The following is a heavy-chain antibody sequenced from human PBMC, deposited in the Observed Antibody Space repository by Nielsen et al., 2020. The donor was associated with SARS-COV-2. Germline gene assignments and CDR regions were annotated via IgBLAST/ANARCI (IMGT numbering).Heavy chain of an antibody. V-gene: IGHV3-23*01. J-gene: IGHJ4*02. D-gene: IGHD3-22*01. CDR1: GFTFNNFA. CDR2: ISGSGFTT. CDR3: ARLWDDGYYFDTGPYDY. Sequence: GGSLRLSCAASGFTFNNFAMNWVRQAPGKGLERVSGISGSGFTTYYADSVKGRFTISRDNAKNTLYLQMNSLRAEDTAVYYCARLWDDGYYFDTGPYDYWGQGTLVTVSS.